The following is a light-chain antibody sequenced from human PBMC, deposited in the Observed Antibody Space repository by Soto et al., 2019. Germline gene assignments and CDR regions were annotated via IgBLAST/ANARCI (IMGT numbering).Light chain of an antibody. CDR1: SGSVSTSYY. CDR3: VLYMGTGISV. V-gene: IGLV8-61*01. J-gene: IGLJ3*02. Sequence: QTVVTQEPSFSVSPGRTVTLTCGLSSGSVSTSYYPSWYQLTPGQAPRTLIYSTNTRSSWVPNRFSGSTLENKAALTITGAQADDESDYYCVLYMGTGISVFGGGTKVTVL. CDR2: STN.